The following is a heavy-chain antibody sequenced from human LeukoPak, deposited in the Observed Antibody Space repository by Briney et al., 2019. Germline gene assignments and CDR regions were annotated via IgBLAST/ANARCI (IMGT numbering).Heavy chain of an antibody. CDR1: GYTFTSYY. D-gene: IGHD6-6*01. J-gene: IGHJ6*02. V-gene: IGHV1-46*01. CDR2: INPSGGST. Sequence: ASVKVSCMACGYTFTSYYIHWVRQAPGPGLEWMGIINPSGGSTSYVQKFQGRVTMTRDTSTSTVYMELSSLRSEDTAVYYCARDRRASIAARHHRPHGMDVWGQGTTVTVSS. CDR3: ARDRRASIAARHHRPHGMDV.